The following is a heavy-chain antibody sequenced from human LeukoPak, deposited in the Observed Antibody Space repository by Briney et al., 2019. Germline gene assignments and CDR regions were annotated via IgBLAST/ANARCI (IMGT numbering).Heavy chain of an antibody. CDR2: ILPDGSTK. V-gene: IGHV3-30-3*01. CDR3: GRVHTTSKYCCSDY. D-gene: IGHD2-21*01. CDR1: GFAFSNYA. Sequence: GGSLRLSCAASGFAFSNYAMHWVRQAPGKGLEWVALILPDGSTKYYADSVKGRFTFSRDNSKNTLYLQMNSLRPEDTGIYYCGRVHTTSKYCCSDYWGLGTLVTVSS. J-gene: IGHJ4*02.